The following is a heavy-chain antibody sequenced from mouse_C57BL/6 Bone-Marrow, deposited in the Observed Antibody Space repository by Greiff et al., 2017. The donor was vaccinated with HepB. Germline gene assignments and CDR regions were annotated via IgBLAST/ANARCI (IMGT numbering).Heavy chain of an antibody. D-gene: IGHD2-1*01. Sequence: EVKLLESGGGLVQPGGSLSLSCAASGFTFTDYYMSWVRQPPGKALEWLGFIRNKANGYTTEYSASVKGRFTISRDNSQSILYLQMNALRAEDSATYYCARYYGNFYWYFDVWGTGTTVTVSS. J-gene: IGHJ1*03. CDR2: IRNKANGYTT. CDR1: GFTFTDYY. V-gene: IGHV7-3*01. CDR3: ARYYGNFYWYFDV.